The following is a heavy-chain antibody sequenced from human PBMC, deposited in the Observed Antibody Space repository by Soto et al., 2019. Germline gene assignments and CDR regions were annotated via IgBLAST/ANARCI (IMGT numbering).Heavy chain of an antibody. CDR3: ARDSGYCNNCDAFEI. Sequence: ASVKVSCKASGYTFTNYGISWVRQAPGQGLEWMGWISAYNGNTNYAQKFQGRVSMTTDTSTNTAYLELRSLRSDDTAVYYCARDSGYCNNCDAFEIWGQGTMVTVSS. D-gene: IGHD2-8*01. V-gene: IGHV1-18*01. J-gene: IGHJ3*02. CDR2: ISAYNGNT. CDR1: GYTFTNYG.